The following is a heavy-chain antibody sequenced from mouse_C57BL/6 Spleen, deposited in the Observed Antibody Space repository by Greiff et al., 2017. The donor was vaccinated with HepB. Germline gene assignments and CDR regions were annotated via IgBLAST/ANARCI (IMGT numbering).Heavy chain of an antibody. CDR1: GYTFTEYT. CDR3: ARHEVAGTRGYYAMDY. D-gene: IGHD3-3*01. V-gene: IGHV1-62-2*01. Sequence: QVHVKQSGAELVKPGASVKLSCKASGYTFTEYTIHWVKQRSGQGLEWIGWFYPGSGSIKYNEKFKDKATLTADKSSSTVYMELSRLTSEDSAVYFCARHEVAGTRGYYAMDYWGQGTSVTVSS. J-gene: IGHJ4*01. CDR2: FYPGSGSI.